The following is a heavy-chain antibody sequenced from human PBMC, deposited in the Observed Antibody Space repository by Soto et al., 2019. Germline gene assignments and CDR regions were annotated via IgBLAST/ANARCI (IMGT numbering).Heavy chain of an antibody. CDR3: ARDYSSYGPFDY. Sequence: SGGSLRLSCAASGFTFSSYSMNWVRQAPGKGLEWVSYISSISSTIYYADSVKGRFTISRDNAKNSLYLQMNSLRAEDTAVYYCARDYSSYGPFDYWGQGTLVTVSS. V-gene: IGHV3-48*01. D-gene: IGHD5-18*01. CDR2: ISSISSTI. CDR1: GFTFSSYS. J-gene: IGHJ4*02.